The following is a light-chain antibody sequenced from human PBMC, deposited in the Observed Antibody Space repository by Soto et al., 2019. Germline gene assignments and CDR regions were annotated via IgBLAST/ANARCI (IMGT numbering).Light chain of an antibody. CDR2: SNN. V-gene: IGLV1-44*01. CDR3: AAWDDSLNGYVV. CDR1: SSNIGSNT. Sequence: QSALTQPPSASGTPGQRVTISCSGSSSNIGSNTVNWYQQLPGTAPKLLIYSNNQRPSGVPDRFSGSKSGTSASLAISRLQSEDEADYYCAAWDDSLNGYVVFGGGTKVTVL. J-gene: IGLJ2*01.